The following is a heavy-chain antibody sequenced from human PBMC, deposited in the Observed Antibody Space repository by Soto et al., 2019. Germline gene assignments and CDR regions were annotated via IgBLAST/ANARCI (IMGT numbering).Heavy chain of an antibody. CDR1: GGTFSSYA. J-gene: IGHJ6*02. Sequence: AASVKVSCKASGGTFSSYAISWVRQAPGQGLEWMGGIIPIFGTANYAQKFQGRVTITADESTSTAYMELSSLRSEDTAVYYCASGDYAPLLLYYGMDVWGQGTTVTVSS. CDR3: ASGDYAPLLLYYGMDV. CDR2: IIPIFGTA. V-gene: IGHV1-69*13. D-gene: IGHD4-17*01.